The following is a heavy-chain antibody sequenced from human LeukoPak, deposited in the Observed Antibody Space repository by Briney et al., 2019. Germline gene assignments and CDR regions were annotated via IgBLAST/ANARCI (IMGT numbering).Heavy chain of an antibody. V-gene: IGHV4-4*02. CDR2: IYHSGST. Sequence: PSETLSLTCAGSGASINRGYWWNWVRQSPGKGLEWIGEIYHSGSTKYNPSLKSRVTLSVDTSKNQFSLKLSSVTAADTAVYYCARGDCSGGSCYLFDYWGQGALVTVSS. J-gene: IGHJ4*02. D-gene: IGHD2-15*01. CDR1: GASINRGYW. CDR3: ARGDCSGGSCYLFDY.